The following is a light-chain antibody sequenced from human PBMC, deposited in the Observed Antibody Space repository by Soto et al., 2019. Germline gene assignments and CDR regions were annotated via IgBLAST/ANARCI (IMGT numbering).Light chain of an antibody. V-gene: IGKV1-5*01. CDR1: QRISSW. Sequence: DIQMTQSPSTLSASVGDRVTITCRASQRISSWAWYQQKPGKAPSLLIYDASTSKTGVPSKFSGSASGTEFTLTISSLQSDDFGTYYCQQYNSYPWTFGQGTKVDIK. CDR3: QQYNSYPWT. J-gene: IGKJ1*01. CDR2: DAS.